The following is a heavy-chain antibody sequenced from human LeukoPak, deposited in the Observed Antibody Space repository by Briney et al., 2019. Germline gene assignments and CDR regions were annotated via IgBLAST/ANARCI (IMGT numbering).Heavy chain of an antibody. CDR3: ARGRDCSSTSCYSGYYYYGMDV. Sequence: PSETLSLTCTVSGASIDTYYWSWIRQPPGKGLEWIGYIHYSDSTNYNPSLKSRVTVSLDTSKNQFSLKLSSVIAADTAVYYCARGRDCSSTSCYSGYYYYGMDVWGQGTTVTVSS. D-gene: IGHD2-2*02. CDR2: IHYSDST. CDR1: GASIDTYY. J-gene: IGHJ6*02. V-gene: IGHV4-59*01.